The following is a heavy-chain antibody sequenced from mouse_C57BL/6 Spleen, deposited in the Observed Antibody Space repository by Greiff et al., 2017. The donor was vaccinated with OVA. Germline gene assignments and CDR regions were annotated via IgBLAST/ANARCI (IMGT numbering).Heavy chain of an antibody. D-gene: IGHD2-5*01. V-gene: IGHV1-42*01. J-gene: IGHJ2*01. Sequence: EVHLVESGPELVKPGASVKISCKASGYSFTGYYMNWVKQSPEKSLEWIGEINPSTGGTTYNQKFKAKATLTVDKSSSTAYMQLKSLTSEDSAVYYCARKVYSNYFDYWGQGTTLTVSS. CDR1: GYSFTGYY. CDR3: ARKVYSNYFDY. CDR2: INPSTGGT.